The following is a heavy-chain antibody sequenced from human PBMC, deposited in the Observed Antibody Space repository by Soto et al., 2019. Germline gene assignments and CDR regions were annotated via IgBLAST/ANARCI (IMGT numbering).Heavy chain of an antibody. J-gene: IGHJ6*02. Sequence: QITLKESGPTLVKPTQTLTLTCTFSGFSLSTSGVSVGWIRQPPGKALEWLALIYWDDDKRYSPSLKSRLTITQDTSQNQVVLRMTNMDPVDTATYYCAHSRCGGDCLQSYPSHYYYGMDVWGQGTTVTVSS. V-gene: IGHV2-5*02. D-gene: IGHD2-21*02. CDR2: IYWDDDK. CDR1: GFSLSTSGVS. CDR3: AHSRCGGDCLQSYPSHYYYGMDV.